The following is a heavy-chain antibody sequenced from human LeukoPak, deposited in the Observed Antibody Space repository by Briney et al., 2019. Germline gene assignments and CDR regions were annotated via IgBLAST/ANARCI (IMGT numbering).Heavy chain of an antibody. V-gene: IGHV3-53*01. Sequence: GGSLRLSCAASGFTVSSNYMSWVRQAPGKGLEWVSVIYSGGSTYYADSVKGRFTISRDNSKNTLYLQMNSLRAEDTAVYYCAKGFYDNSASGVFDIWGQGTMVTVSS. CDR3: AKGFYDNSASGVFDI. CDR2: IYSGGST. D-gene: IGHD3-22*01. CDR1: GFTVSSNY. J-gene: IGHJ3*02.